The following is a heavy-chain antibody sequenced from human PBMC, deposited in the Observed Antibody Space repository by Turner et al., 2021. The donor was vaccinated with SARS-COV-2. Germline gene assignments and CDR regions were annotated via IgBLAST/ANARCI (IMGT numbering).Heavy chain of an antibody. D-gene: IGHD3-16*02. CDR1: GGSLSLSRFS. CDR3: ARHESFFSSWFHI. CDR2: IYYVGNT. Sequence: QLQLQESGPGLLRPSETLSLSCTLSGGSLSLSRFSWGWVRQPPGKGPEWIGSIYYVGNTYYNLSLKSRVTISVDTSKNQFSLRLRSVTASDTAVDYCARHESFFSSWFHIWGQGILVTVSS. J-gene: IGHJ5*02. V-gene: IGHV4-39*01.